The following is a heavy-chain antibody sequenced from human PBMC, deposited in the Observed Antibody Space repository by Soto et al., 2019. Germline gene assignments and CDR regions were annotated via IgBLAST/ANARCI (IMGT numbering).Heavy chain of an antibody. D-gene: IGHD6-13*01. Sequence: EVQLVESGGGLVQPGRSLRLSCAASGFTFDDYAMHWVRQAPGKGLEWVSGISWNSGSIGYADSVKGRFTISRDNAKNSLYLQMNSPRAEDTALYYCAKGGIAAAGTSGWFDPWGQGTLVTVSS. CDR1: GFTFDDYA. CDR2: ISWNSGSI. J-gene: IGHJ5*02. V-gene: IGHV3-9*01. CDR3: AKGGIAAAGTSGWFDP.